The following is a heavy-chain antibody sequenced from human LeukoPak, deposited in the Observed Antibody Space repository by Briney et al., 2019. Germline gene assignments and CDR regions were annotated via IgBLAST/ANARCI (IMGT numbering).Heavy chain of an antibody. Sequence: SVKVSCKASGGTFTSYAISWVRQAPGQGLEWMGRIIPILGIANYAQKFQGRVTITADKSTSTAYMELSSLRSEDTAVYYCARHYGSGHYWGQGTLVTVSS. J-gene: IGHJ4*02. CDR3: ARHYGSGHY. D-gene: IGHD3-10*01. V-gene: IGHV1-69*04. CDR1: GGTFTSYA. CDR2: IIPILGIA.